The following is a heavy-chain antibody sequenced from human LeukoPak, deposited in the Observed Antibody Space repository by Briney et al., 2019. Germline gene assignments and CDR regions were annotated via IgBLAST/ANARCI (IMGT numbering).Heavy chain of an antibody. J-gene: IGHJ3*02. D-gene: IGHD1-26*01. Sequence: GESLQISCKGSGYSFTSYWIGWVRQMPGKGLEWMGIIYPGDSDTRYSPSFQGQVTISADKSISTAYLQWSSLKASDTAMYYCARHPTGATDAFDIWGQGTMVTVSS. CDR2: IYPGDSDT. CDR3: ARHPTGATDAFDI. CDR1: GYSFTSYW. V-gene: IGHV5-51*01.